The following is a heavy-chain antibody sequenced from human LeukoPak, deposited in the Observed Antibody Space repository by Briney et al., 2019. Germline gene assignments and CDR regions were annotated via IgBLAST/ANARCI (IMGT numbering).Heavy chain of an antibody. CDR2: IYPGDSET. V-gene: IGHV5-51*01. D-gene: IGHD2-2*01. CDR3: ERYGGYQLMDY. CDR1: GYSFTSYW. Sequence: GEPLKTSCKGSGYSFTSYWIGWVRQMPGKGLEWMGIIYPGDSETRNSPSFQGQVTISADKSISTAYLQWSSLKASDTAMYYCERYGGYQLMDYWGQGTLVTVSS. J-gene: IGHJ4*02.